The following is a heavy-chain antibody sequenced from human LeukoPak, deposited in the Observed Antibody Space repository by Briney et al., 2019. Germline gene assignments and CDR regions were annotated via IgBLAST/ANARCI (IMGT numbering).Heavy chain of an antibody. CDR1: GGSFSGYY. D-gene: IGHD4-11*01. Sequence: SETLSLTCADYGGSFSGYYWSWIRQPPGKGLEWIGEINHSGSTNYIPSLKSRVTISVDTSKNQFSLKLGSVTAADTAVYYCARGVGVYSNYPTYYYYYYMDVWGKGTTVTVSS. CDR2: INHSGST. CDR3: ARGVGVYSNYPTYYYYYYMDV. J-gene: IGHJ6*03. V-gene: IGHV4-34*01.